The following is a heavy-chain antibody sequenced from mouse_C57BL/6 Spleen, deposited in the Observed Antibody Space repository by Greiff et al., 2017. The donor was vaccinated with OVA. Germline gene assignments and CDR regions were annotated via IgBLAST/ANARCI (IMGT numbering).Heavy chain of an antibody. CDR3: ARGFPDYFDY. Sequence: LVESGPELVKPGASVKLSCQASGYTFPSYDINWVKQRPGQGLEWIGWIYPRDGSTKYNEKCKGKATLTVDTASSTAYMELHSLTSEDSSVYFCARGFPDYFDYWGQGTTLTVSS. J-gene: IGHJ2*01. V-gene: IGHV1-85*01. CDR1: GYTFPSYD. CDR2: IYPRDGST.